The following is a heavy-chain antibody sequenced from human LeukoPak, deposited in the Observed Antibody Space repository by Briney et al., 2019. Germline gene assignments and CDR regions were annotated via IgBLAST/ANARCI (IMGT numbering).Heavy chain of an antibody. D-gene: IGHD3-3*01. J-gene: IGHJ3*02. CDR2: IYYSGST. CDR1: GGSISSHY. Sequence: SETLSLTCTVSGGSISSHYWSWIRQPPGKGREWIGYIYYSGSTNYNPSLKSRVTISVDTSKNQFSLKLSSVTAADTAMYYCTRDTYDFWSGYRAFDIWGQGTMVTVSS. V-gene: IGHV4-59*11. CDR3: TRDTYDFWSGYRAFDI.